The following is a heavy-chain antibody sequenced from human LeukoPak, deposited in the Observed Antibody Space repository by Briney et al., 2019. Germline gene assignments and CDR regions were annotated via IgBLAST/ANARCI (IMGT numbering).Heavy chain of an antibody. J-gene: IGHJ4*02. D-gene: IGHD5-24*01. CDR2: IRDDENTK. Sequence: PGTSLRLSCEASGFRFSDYGVQKDRKAPSKGLKSVACIRDDENTKYYVDSVKGRFTVSRDNSKNTLYLQMDRLRADDTAVYYCAKENTRDGYRHFHKWGQGTLVTVSS. V-gene: IGHV3-30*02. CDR3: AKENTRDGYRHFHK. CDR1: GFRFSDYG.